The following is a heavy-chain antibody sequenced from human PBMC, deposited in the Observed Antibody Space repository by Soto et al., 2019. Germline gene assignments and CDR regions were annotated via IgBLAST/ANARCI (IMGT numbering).Heavy chain of an antibody. J-gene: IGHJ4*02. Sequence: PSETLSLTCTVSGGSISSGDYYWSWIRQPPGKGLEWIGYIYYSGSTYYNPSLKSRVTISVDTSKNQFSLKLSSVTAADTAVYYCARVSGDYYFDYWGQGTLVTVSS. CDR2: IYYSGST. V-gene: IGHV4-30-4*01. CDR1: GGSISSGDYY. D-gene: IGHD2-21*01. CDR3: ARVSGDYYFDY.